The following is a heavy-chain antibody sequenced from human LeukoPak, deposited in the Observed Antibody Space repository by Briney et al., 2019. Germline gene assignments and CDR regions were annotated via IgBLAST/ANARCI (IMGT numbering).Heavy chain of an antibody. CDR1: GDSVTSSSCN. V-gene: IGHV4-30-2*06. J-gene: IGHJ4*02. CDR3: ARDQVDYTTPDHFDS. Sequence: SETLSLTCAVSGDSVTSSSCNWSWIRQSPGKGLEWIGYISQSGNSYFTPSLNSRATISVDKSKNSFSLNLNFVTAADTAVYYCARDQVDYTTPDHFDSWGKGILVVVSS. D-gene: IGHD2-2*02. CDR2: ISQSGNS.